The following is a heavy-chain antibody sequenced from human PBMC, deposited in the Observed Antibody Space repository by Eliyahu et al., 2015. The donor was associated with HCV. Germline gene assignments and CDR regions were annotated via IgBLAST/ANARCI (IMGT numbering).Heavy chain of an antibody. J-gene: IGHJ4*02. CDR1: GYNFANYW. CDR2: IFPRDSDT. D-gene: IGHD3-10*01. CDR3: ARVAGDVN. V-gene: IGHV5-51*01. Sequence: EVQLVQSGAEVKKPGESLKIXCKGSGYNFANYWIGWVRQMPGKGLEWMGIIFPRDSDTKYSPSFQGQVTISADKSINTAYVQWSSLKASDSAMYYCARVAGDVNWGRGTLVTVSS.